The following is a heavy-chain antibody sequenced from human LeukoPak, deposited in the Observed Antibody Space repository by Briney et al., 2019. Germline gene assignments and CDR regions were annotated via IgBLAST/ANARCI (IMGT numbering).Heavy chain of an antibody. D-gene: IGHD6-13*01. CDR2: IREDGSQK. J-gene: IGHJ1*01. CDR1: GFTFSSSW. V-gene: IGHV3-7*01. Sequence: GGSLRLSCAASGFTFSSSWMTWVRQAPGKGLEWVASIREDGSQKSAVDSVRGRFTIARDNAKNSVYLQMDSLRAEDTAVYYCARIGYQQQLVQHWGQGTLVTVSS. CDR3: ARIGYQQQLVQH.